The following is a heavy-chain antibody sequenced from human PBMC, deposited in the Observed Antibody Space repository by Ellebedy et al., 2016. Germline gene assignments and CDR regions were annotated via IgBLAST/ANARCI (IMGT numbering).Heavy chain of an antibody. D-gene: IGHD1-26*01. Sequence: GESLKISXKGSGYSFTSYWIGWVRQMPGKGLEWMGIIDPRDSDTRYSPSFQGQVTISVDTSISTAYLQWSSLKASDTAMYYCARHEHIVGVDDWFDPWGQGTLVTVS. J-gene: IGHJ5*02. V-gene: IGHV5-51*01. CDR2: IDPRDSDT. CDR1: GYSFTSYW. CDR3: ARHEHIVGVDDWFDP.